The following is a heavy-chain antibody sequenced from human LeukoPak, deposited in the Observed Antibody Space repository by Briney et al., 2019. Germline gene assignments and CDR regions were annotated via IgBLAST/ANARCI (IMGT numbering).Heavy chain of an antibody. V-gene: IGHV1-18*01. Sequence: ASVKVSCRASGYTFTSYGISWVRQAPGQGLEWMGWISAYNGNTNYAQKLQGRVTMTRDTSTSTVYMELSSLRSEDTAVYYCATLGYCSGGSCYRDAFDIWGQGTMVTVSS. CDR2: ISAYNGNT. CDR3: ATLGYCSGGSCYRDAFDI. D-gene: IGHD2-15*01. J-gene: IGHJ3*02. CDR1: GYTFTSYG.